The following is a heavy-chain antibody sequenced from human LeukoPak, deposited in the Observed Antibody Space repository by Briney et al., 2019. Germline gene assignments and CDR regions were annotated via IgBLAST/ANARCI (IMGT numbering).Heavy chain of an antibody. V-gene: IGHV4-59*01. CDR3: ARDRGNQQDGMDV. D-gene: IGHD3-10*01. Sequence: SETLSLTCTVSGGSISSYYWSWIRQPPGKGLECIGYIYYSGSTNYNPSLRSRVTISVDTSKNQFSLKLSSVTAADMAVYYCARDRGNQQDGMDVWGQGTTVTVSS. CDR2: IYYSGST. J-gene: IGHJ6*02. CDR1: GGSISSYY.